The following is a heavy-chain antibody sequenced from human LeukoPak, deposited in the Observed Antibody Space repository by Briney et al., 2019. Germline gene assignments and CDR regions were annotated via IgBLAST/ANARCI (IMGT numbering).Heavy chain of an antibody. CDR2: ISDSGGST. D-gene: IGHD6-19*01. Sequence: GGSLRLSCAASGFTFSSYAMSWVRQAPGKGLEWVSVISDSGGSTYYADSVKGRFTVSRDNSKNTLFLQVNSLRAEDTAVYYCAREGRPYSSGWIQHWGQGTLVTVSS. J-gene: IGHJ1*01. V-gene: IGHV3-23*01. CDR1: GFTFSSYA. CDR3: AREGRPYSSGWIQH.